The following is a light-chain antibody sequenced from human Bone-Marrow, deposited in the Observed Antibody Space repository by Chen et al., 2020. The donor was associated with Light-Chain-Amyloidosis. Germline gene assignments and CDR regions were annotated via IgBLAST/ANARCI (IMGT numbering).Light chain of an antibody. J-gene: IGKJ1*01. CDR3: QQSYSFPWT. CDR1: QSISNF. V-gene: IGKV1-39*01. CDR2: GAS. Sequence: DIQLTQSPSSLSASVGDRVTITCRASQSISNFLNWYQQKPGKAPNLLISGASSLQSGVPSRFSGRGSGTVFTLTISSLQPEDLASYYCQQSYSFPWTFGPGTKVEIK.